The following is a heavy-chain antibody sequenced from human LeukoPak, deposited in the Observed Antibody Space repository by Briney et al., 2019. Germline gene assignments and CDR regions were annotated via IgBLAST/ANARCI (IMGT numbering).Heavy chain of an antibody. CDR1: GFTFSSYE. J-gene: IGHJ4*02. Sequence: GGSLRLSCAASGFTFSSYEMNWVRQAPGRGLEWVSYINSGGTTIYYADSVKGRFTIYRDNAKNSLYLQMNSLRAEDTAVYYCARGDSCPTYWGQGTLVTVSS. CDR3: ARGDSCPTY. V-gene: IGHV3-48*03. CDR2: INSGGTTI. D-gene: IGHD2-15*01.